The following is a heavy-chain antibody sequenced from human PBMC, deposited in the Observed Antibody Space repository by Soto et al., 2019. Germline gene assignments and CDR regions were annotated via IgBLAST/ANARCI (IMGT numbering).Heavy chain of an antibody. CDR3: ARSGASGSSGGYYYFYYGLDV. CDR1: GGSISSYY. Sequence: SETLSLTCPVPGGSISSYYWSWIRQPPRNGLEWIGYIYYIGSTNSNPLLKSRVTISLDTSKNQFSLKLSSVTAADTAVYYCARSGASGSSGGYYYFYYGLDVWGQGTTVTVS. V-gene: IGHV4-59*01. D-gene: IGHD6-19*01. CDR2: IYYIGST. J-gene: IGHJ6*02.